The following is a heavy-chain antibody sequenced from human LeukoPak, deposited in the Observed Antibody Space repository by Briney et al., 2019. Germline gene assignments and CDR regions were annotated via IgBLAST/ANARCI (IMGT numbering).Heavy chain of an antibody. J-gene: IGHJ6*03. CDR1: GYTFTSYY. CDR2: INPSGGST. CDR3: ARDRAYYYDSSGYYYYYYMGV. D-gene: IGHD3-22*01. Sequence: ASVKVSCKASGYTFTSYYMHWVRQAPGQGLEWMGIINPSGGSTSYAQKFQGRVTMTRDTSTSTVYMELSSLRSEDTAVYYCARDRAYYYDSSGYYYYYYMGVWGKGTTVTVSS. V-gene: IGHV1-46*01.